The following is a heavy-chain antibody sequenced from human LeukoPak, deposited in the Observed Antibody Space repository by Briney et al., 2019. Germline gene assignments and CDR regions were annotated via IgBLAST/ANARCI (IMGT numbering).Heavy chain of an antibody. V-gene: IGHV4-39*01. Sequence: PSETLSLTCTVSGSSISSSSYYWGWIRQPPGKGLEWIGSIYYSGSTYYNPSLKSRVTISVDTSKNQFSLKLSSVTAADTAVYYCATYIAVAGTNYFDYWGQGTLVTVSS. D-gene: IGHD6-19*01. J-gene: IGHJ4*02. CDR3: ATYIAVAGTNYFDY. CDR1: GSSISSSSYY. CDR2: IYYSGST.